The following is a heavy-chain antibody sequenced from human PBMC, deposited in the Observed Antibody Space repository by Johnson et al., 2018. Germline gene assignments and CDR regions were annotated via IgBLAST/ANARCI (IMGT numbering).Heavy chain of an antibody. CDR1: GFTFSSYG. J-gene: IGHJ2*01. D-gene: IGHD2/OR15-2a*01. CDR2: ISYDGSNK. Sequence: QVQLVQSGGGVVQPGRSPRLSCAASGFTFSSYGMHWVRQAPGKGLEWVAVISYDGSNKYYADSVKGRFTISRDNSKNTLYLQMNSLRAGDTAVYYCAKDGIVQIPYQKNRDFDLWGPGTLVPVAS. CDR3: AKDGIVQIPYQKNRDFDL. V-gene: IGHV3-30*18.